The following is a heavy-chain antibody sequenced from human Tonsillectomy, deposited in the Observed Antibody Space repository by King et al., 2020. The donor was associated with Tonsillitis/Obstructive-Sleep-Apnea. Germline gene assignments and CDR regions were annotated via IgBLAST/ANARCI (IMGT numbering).Heavy chain of an antibody. CDR1: GFSCSSYD. Sequence: VQLVESGGGLVQPGGSLRLSCAASGFSCSSYDMHWVRLLIGKGLEWVSSIGTAGNTYYPGSVKGRFTISRENAKNSLHLQMNGLRAGDTAVYYCARGESGGGPMFAPRGQGALVTVSS. CDR3: ARGESGGGPMFAP. D-gene: IGHD2-15*01. V-gene: IGHV3-13*01. J-gene: IGHJ5*02. CDR2: IGTAGNT.